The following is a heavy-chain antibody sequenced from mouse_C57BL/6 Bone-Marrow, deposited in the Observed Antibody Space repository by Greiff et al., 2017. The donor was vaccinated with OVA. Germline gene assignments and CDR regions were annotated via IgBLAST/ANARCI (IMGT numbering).Heavy chain of an antibody. J-gene: IGHJ4*01. CDR1: GYSITSGYY. CDR2: ISYDGSN. CDR3: ARADAYYAMDY. V-gene: IGHV3-6*01. Sequence: VQLQQSGPGLVKPSQSLSLTCSVTGYSITSGYYWNWIRQFPGNKLEWMGYISYDGSNNYNPSLKNRISITRDTSKNQFFLKLNSVTTEDTATYYCARADAYYAMDYWGQGTSVTVSS.